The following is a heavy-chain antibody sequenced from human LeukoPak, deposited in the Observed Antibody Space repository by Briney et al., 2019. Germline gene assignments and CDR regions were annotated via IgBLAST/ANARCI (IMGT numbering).Heavy chain of an antibody. CDR3: ARNNYDSSGYYYRSTGGIFDY. J-gene: IGHJ4*02. Sequence: TPSLTCTVSGGSISSXXXXXXXIRQHPGKGXXXXXXXXXXGSTYYNPSLKNRVTXSVDTSKNQFSLKLRSVTAADTAVYYXARNNYDSSGYYYRSTGGIFDYWGQGTLVTVSS. D-gene: IGHD3-22*01. V-gene: IGHV4-31*03. CDR1: GGSISSXXXX. CDR2: XXXXGST.